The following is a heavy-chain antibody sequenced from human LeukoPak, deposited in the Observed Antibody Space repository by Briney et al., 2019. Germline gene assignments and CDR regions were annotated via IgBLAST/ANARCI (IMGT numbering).Heavy chain of an antibody. CDR1: GFTFSKAW. CDR2: IKQDGSET. J-gene: IGHJ6*02. Sequence: GGSLRLSCAVSGFTFSKAWMSWVRQAPGKGLEWVANIKQDGSETYYVDSVKGRFTISRDNAKNSLHLQMNSLRAEDTAVYYCTRGRRRDPTGSSYYYGMDVWGQGTTVAVSS. D-gene: IGHD1-1*01. V-gene: IGHV3-7*03. CDR3: TRGRRRDPTGSSYYYGMDV.